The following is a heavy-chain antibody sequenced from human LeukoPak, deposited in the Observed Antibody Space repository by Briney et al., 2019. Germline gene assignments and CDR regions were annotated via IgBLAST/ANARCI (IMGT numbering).Heavy chain of an antibody. CDR3: AKEAYSSSWYVVDY. CDR2: IWYDGSNK. D-gene: IGHD6-13*01. Sequence: GGSLRLSCAASGFTFSSYGMHWVRQAPGKGLEWVAVIWYDGSNKYYADSVKGRFTISRDNSKNTLYLQTNSLRAEDTAVYYCAKEAYSSSWYVVDYWGQGTLVTVSS. J-gene: IGHJ4*02. CDR1: GFTFSSYG. V-gene: IGHV3-33*06.